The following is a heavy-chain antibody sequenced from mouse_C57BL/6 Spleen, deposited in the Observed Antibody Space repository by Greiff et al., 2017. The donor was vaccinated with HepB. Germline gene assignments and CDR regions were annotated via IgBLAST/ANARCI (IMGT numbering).Heavy chain of an antibody. J-gene: IGHJ2*01. D-gene: IGHD2-4*01. Sequence: QVQLKESGAELVKPGASVKISCKASGYAFSSYWMNWVKQRPGKGLEWIGQIYPGDGDTNYNGKFKGKATLTADQSSSTAYMQLSSLTSEDSAVYFCARSIYDYDRVYYFDYWGQGTTLTLSS. CDR3: ARSIYDYDRVYYFDY. CDR1: GYAFSSYW. V-gene: IGHV1-80*01. CDR2: IYPGDGDT.